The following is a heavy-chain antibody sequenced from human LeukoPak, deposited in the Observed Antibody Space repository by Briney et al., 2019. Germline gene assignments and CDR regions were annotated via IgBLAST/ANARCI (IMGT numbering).Heavy chain of an antibody. J-gene: IGHJ4*02. CDR1: GYTFTSYA. CDR3: VRVLRVWGSSGWYVDY. Sequence: ASVKVSCKASGYTFTSYAMNWVRQAPGQGLEWMGWINTNTGNPTYAQGFTGRFVFSLDTSVSTAYLQISSLKAEDTAVYYCVRVLRVWGSSGWYVDYWGQGTLVTVSS. D-gene: IGHD6-19*01. V-gene: IGHV7-4-1*02. CDR2: INTNTGNP.